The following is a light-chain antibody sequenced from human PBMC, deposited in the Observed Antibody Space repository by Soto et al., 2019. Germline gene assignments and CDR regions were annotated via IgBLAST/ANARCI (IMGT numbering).Light chain of an antibody. CDR2: GAS. CDR3: QQYGSSPSWT. Sequence: EIVLTQSPGTLSLSPGERATLSCRASQSVRSSHLAWYQQMPGQAPRLLIYGASNRATGIPDRFSGSGSGTDFTLTISRLEPEDFAVYYCQQYGSSPSWTFGQGTKVDIK. J-gene: IGKJ1*01. CDR1: QSVRSSH. V-gene: IGKV3-20*01.